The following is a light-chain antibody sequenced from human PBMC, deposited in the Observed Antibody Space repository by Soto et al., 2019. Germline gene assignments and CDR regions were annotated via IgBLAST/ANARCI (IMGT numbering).Light chain of an antibody. CDR1: QSISTW. CDR3: QHYNGGSS. V-gene: IGKV1-5*01. CDR2: DAS. Sequence: DIQMTQSPSTLSASVGDRVTITCRASQSISTWLAWYQQKPGKAPKLLIYDASRLESGGPSRFSGSGFGTEFTLTISGLQPDDFATYHCQHYNGGSSFDQGTKVEI. J-gene: IGKJ1*01.